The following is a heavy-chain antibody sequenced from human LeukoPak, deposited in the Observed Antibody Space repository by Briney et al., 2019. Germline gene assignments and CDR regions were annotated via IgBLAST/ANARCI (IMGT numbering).Heavy chain of an antibody. CDR2: ISSSSSTI. Sequence: GGSLRLSCAASGFTFGSYSMNWVRQAPGKGLEWVSYISSSSSTIYYADSVKGRFTSSRDNAKNSLYLQMNSLRAEDTAVYYCTSEGAYSSGWYFDYWGHRTLVTASS. CDR3: TSEGAYSSGWYFDY. J-gene: IGHJ4*01. CDR1: GFTFGSYS. D-gene: IGHD6-19*01. V-gene: IGHV3-48*04.